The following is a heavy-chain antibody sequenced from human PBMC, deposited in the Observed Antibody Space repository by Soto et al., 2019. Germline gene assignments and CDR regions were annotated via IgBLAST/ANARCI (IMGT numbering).Heavy chain of an antibody. CDR1: GGSISTYY. Sequence: QVQLQESGPGLVKPSETPSLTCTVSGGSISTYYWSWIRQPPGKGLEWIGNIYYSGSTNYNPSLKSRLTISVDTSKNQFSLKLSSVTAADTAVYYCAREGDYGEDIGAFDIWGQGTMVTVSS. CDR3: AREGDYGEDIGAFDI. CDR2: IYYSGST. J-gene: IGHJ3*02. D-gene: IGHD4-17*01. V-gene: IGHV4-59*01.